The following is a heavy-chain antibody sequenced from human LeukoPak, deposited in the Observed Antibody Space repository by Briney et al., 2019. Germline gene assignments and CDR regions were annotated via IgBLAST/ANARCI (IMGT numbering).Heavy chain of an antibody. J-gene: IGHJ4*02. Sequence: ASVTVSCKASGYTFTSYYMHWVRQAPGQGLEWMGWINPNSGGTNYAQKFQGWVTMTRDTSISTAYMELSRLRSDDTAVYYCARDPGYSYGYDYWGQGTLVTVSS. CDR2: INPNSGGT. D-gene: IGHD5-18*01. CDR1: GYTFTSYY. CDR3: ARDPGYSYGYDY. V-gene: IGHV1-2*04.